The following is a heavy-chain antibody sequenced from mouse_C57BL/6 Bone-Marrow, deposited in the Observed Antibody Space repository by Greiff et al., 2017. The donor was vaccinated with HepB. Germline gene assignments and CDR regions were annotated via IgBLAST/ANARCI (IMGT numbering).Heavy chain of an antibody. CDR3: ARGVVAFDY. V-gene: IGHV1-19*01. D-gene: IGHD1-1*01. J-gene: IGHJ2*01. Sequence: VQLQQSGPVLVKPGASVKMSCKASGYTFTDYYVNWVKQSHGKSLEWIGVINPYNGGTSYNQKFKGKATLTVDKSSSTAYMELNSLTSEDSAVYYCARGVVAFDYWGQGTTLTVSS. CDR1: GYTFTDYY. CDR2: INPYNGGT.